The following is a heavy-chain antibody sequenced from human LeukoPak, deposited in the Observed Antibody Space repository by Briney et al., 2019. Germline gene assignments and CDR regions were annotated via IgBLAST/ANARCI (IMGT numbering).Heavy chain of an antibody. CDR1: GGSISRYY. D-gene: IGHD3-9*01. J-gene: IGHJ4*02. CDR3: ASKIRISPYYFDY. CDR2: IYYSGST. Sequence: SETLSLTCTVSGGSISRYYWSWIRQPPGKGLEWIGSIYYSGSTYYNPSLKSRVTISVDTSKNQFSLKLSSVTAADTAVYYCASKIRISPYYFDYWGQGTLVIVSS. V-gene: IGHV4-39*01.